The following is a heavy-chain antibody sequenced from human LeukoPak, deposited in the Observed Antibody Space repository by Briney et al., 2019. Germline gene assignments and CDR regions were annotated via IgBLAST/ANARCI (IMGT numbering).Heavy chain of an antibody. CDR2: IYHSGST. CDR3: ATTLHGIQLWRQ. V-gene: IGHV4-38-2*02. D-gene: IGHD5-18*01. CDR1: GYSISSGYY. Sequence: SETLSLTCTVSGYSISSGYYWGWIRQPPGKGLEWIGSIYHSGSTYYNPSLKSRVTISVDTSKNQFSLKLSSVTAADTAVYYCATTLHGIQLWRQWGQGTLFTVSS. J-gene: IGHJ4*02.